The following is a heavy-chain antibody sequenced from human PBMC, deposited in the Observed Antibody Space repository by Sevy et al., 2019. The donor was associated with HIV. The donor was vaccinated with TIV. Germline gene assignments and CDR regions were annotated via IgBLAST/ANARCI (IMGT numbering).Heavy chain of an antibody. CDR3: AKDLVVGVRNYYDRSGYYEFYCYGMDV. D-gene: IGHD3-22*01. V-gene: IGHV3-23*01. CDR2: ISGSGGST. CDR1: GFTFSSYA. Sequence: GGSLRLSCAASGFTFSSYAMSWVRQAPGKGLEWVSAISGSGGSTYYADSVKGRFTISRDNSKNTLYLQMNSLKAEDTSVYYCAKDLVVGVRNYYDRSGYYEFYCYGMDVWGQGPTVTVSS. J-gene: IGHJ6*02.